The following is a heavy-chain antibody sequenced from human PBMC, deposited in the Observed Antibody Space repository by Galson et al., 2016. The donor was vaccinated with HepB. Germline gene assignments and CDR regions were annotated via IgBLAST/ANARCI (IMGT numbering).Heavy chain of an antibody. Sequence: SLRLSCAVSGFTVSNNYMSWVRQPPGKGLEWVSLIYSVGSTHYADSVKGRFTISRDSSKNTLYLQMNSLRAEDTAVYHCARDEIIGTTGDYWGQGTLVTVSS. J-gene: IGHJ4*02. CDR1: GFTVSNNY. D-gene: IGHD1-7*01. CDR3: ARDEIIGTTGDY. V-gene: IGHV3-53*01. CDR2: IYSVGST.